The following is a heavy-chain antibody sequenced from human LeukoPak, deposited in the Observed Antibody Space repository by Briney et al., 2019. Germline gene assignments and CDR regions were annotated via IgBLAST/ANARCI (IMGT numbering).Heavy chain of an antibody. V-gene: IGHV1-2*02. Sequence: GASVKVSCKASGYTFTSYGISWVRQAPGQGLEWMGWINPNSGGTNYAQKFQGRVTMTRDTSISTAYMELSRLRSDDTAVYYCARGRGYSGYDPFDYWGQGTLVTVSS. D-gene: IGHD5-12*01. J-gene: IGHJ4*02. CDR2: INPNSGGT. CDR3: ARGRGYSGYDPFDY. CDR1: GYTFTSYG.